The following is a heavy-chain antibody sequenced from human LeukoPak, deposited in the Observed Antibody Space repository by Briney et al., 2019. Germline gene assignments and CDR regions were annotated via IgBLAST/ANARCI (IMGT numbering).Heavy chain of an antibody. V-gene: IGHV2-5*02. CDR3: ARTNYDSSGYFVYYYGMDV. D-gene: IGHD3-22*01. J-gene: IGHJ6*02. Sequence: ESGPTLVKPTQTLTLTCTFSGFSRITGGVGVGWIRQPPRKALEWLALIYWDDERRYSPSLKSRLTITKDISKNQVVLTMTNMDPVDTATYYCARTNYDSSGYFVYYYGMDVWGQGTTVTVSS. CDR2: IYWDDER. CDR1: GFSRITGGVG.